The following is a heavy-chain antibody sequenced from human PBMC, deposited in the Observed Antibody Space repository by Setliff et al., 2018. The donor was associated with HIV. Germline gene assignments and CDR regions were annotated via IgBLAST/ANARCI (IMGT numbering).Heavy chain of an antibody. D-gene: IGHD3-10*01. V-gene: IGHV3-23*01. J-gene: IGHJ6*03. CDR2: MSSSGGNI. CDR3: ARWDYYGSGSYLYYYYMDV. Sequence: PGGSLRLPCAASGFTFAGYAMSWVRQAPGKGLEWVSVMSSSGGNIFYADSVKGRFTISRDNSKNTLYLQMNSLRAEDTAVYYCARWDYYGSGSYLYYYYMDVWGKGTTVTVSS. CDR1: GFTFAGYA.